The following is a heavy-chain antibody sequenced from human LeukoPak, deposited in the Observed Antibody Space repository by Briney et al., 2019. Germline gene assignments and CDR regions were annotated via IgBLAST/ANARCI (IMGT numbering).Heavy chain of an antibody. CDR1: GGSVSSGSYY. CDR2: IYYSGST. V-gene: IGHV4-61*01. Sequence: SETLSLTCTVSGGSVSSGSYYWSWIRQPPGKGLEWIGYIYYSGSTNYNPSLKSRVTISVDTSKNQFSLKLSSVTAADTAVYYCARGGRSFYYYYTDVWGKGTTVTVSS. CDR3: ARGGRSFYYYYTDV. D-gene: IGHD2-15*01. J-gene: IGHJ6*03.